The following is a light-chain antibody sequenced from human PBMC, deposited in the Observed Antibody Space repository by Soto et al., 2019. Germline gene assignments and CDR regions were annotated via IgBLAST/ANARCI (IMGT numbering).Light chain of an antibody. J-gene: IGKJ1*01. V-gene: IGKV3-20*01. CDR1: QSVSNY. CDR2: GAS. Sequence: EIVLTQSPGTLSLSPGERATLSCRASQSVSNYLAWYKRKPGQAPRLLIYGASSRATGIPDRFSGSGSGTVFTLTISRLEPEDFAVYYCHQYGGSPQTFGQGTKVDIK. CDR3: HQYGGSPQT.